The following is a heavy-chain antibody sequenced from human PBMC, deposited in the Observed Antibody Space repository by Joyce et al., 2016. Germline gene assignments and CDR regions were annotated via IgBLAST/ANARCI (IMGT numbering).Heavy chain of an antibody. CDR1: GFPFSRYA. V-gene: IGHV3-30-3*01. D-gene: IGHD3-22*01. CDR3: ARDRATSGFFTYHFDN. J-gene: IGHJ4*02. CDR2: ISYDGTRK. Sequence: QVQLVESGGGAVQPGRSLTLSRAVSGFPFSRYAMHWLRQAPGKGVEWVAAISYDGTRKEYADSVKDPFTISRDKSENTLSLEMNSLRTEDTSVYYCARDRATSGFFTYHFDNWGQGSLVSVSS.